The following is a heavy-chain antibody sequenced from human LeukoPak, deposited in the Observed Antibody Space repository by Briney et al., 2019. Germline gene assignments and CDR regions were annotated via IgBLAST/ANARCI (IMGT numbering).Heavy chain of an antibody. CDR1: GFTFSSYA. V-gene: IGHV3-30*04. Sequence: PGGSLRLSCAASGFTFSSYAMHWVRQAPGKGLEWVAVISYDGSNKYYADSVKGRFTISRDNSKNTLYLQMNSLRAEDTAVYYCAKSQGGGYDYHYYYGMDVWGQGTTVTVSS. D-gene: IGHD5-12*01. J-gene: IGHJ6*02. CDR3: AKSQGGGYDYHYYYGMDV. CDR2: ISYDGSNK.